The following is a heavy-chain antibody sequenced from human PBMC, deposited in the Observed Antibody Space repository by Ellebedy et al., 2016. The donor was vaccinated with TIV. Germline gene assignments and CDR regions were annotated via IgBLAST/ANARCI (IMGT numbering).Heavy chain of an antibody. CDR1: GYTFNMYA. CDR3: ARAGYSSGYSGYFEY. CDR2: INVGNGYT. D-gene: IGHD5-18*01. V-gene: IGHV1-3*01. Sequence: AASVKVSCKASGYTFNMYAIHWARQAPGERLEWMGGINVGNGYTKFSQKFQGRVTISRDTSANTGNMELSSLRSEDTAVYYCARAGYSSGYSGYFEYWGQGTVVTVSS. J-gene: IGHJ4*02.